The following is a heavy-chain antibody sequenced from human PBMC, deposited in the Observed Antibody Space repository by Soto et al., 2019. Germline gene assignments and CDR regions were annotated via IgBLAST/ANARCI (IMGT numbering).Heavy chain of an antibody. V-gene: IGHV1-2*04. J-gene: IGHJ3*02. CDR3: ASLTGDTKDAFDI. CDR2: INPNSGGT. CDR1: GYTFTGYY. D-gene: IGHD7-27*01. Sequence: ASVKVSCKASGYTFTGYYMHWVRQAPGQGLEWMGWINPNSGGTNYAQKFQGWVTMTRDTSISTAYMELSRLRSDDTAVYYCASLTGDTKDAFDIWGQGTMVTVSS.